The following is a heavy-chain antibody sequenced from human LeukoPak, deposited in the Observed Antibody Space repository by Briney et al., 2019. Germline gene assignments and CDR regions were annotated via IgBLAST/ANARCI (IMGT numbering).Heavy chain of an antibody. CDR1: GFTFDDYA. V-gene: IGHV3-9*01. D-gene: IGHD6-13*01. J-gene: IGHJ5*01. CDR3: AKDVTYSSNWYDY. CDR2: ISWNSGSI. Sequence: GRSLRLSCAASGFTFDDYAMHWVRQAPGKGLEWVSRISWNSGSIAYADSVEGRFTISRDNAKNSLYLQMNSLRPEDTALYYCAKDVTYSSNWYDYWGQGTLVTVSS.